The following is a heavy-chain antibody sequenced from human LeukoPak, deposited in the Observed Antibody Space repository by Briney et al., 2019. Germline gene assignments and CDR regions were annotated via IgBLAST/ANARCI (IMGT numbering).Heavy chain of an antibody. D-gene: IGHD1-26*01. V-gene: IGHV3-53*01. Sequence: GGSLRLSCAASGFTVSSNYMSWVRQAPGKGLEWVAVIYSGGSSYYADSVKGRFTISRDNSKNTLYFQMNSLRAEDTAVYYCATTMSGSYFAFDIWGQGTMVTVSS. J-gene: IGHJ3*02. CDR2: IYSGGSS. CDR1: GFTVSSNY. CDR3: ATTMSGSYFAFDI.